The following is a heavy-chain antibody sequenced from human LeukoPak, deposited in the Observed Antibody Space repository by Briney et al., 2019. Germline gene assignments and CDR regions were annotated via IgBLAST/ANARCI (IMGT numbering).Heavy chain of an antibody. J-gene: IGHJ4*02. Sequence: GGSLRLSCAAPGFTFSGYSMNWVRQAPGKGLEWVSFIRSSSSTIFYADSVKGRFTISRDNAKNSLYLQMNSLRAADTAVYYCARALPRLELRGNDYWGQGTLVTVSS. CDR3: ARALPRLELRGNDY. D-gene: IGHD1-7*01. V-gene: IGHV3-48*01. CDR2: IRSSSSTI. CDR1: GFTFSGYS.